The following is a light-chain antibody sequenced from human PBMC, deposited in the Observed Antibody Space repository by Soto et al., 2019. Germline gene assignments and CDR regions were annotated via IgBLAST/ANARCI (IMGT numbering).Light chain of an antibody. CDR3: SSYTNNGAPV. CDR2: GNS. J-gene: IGLJ1*01. V-gene: IGLV1-40*01. CDR1: SSNIGAGYD. Sequence: QSVLTQPPSVSGAPGQRVTISCTGSSSNIGAGYDVHWYQQLPGTAPKLLIYGNSNRPSGVPDRFSGSKSGTSVSLAITGLQAEDEADYYCSSYTNNGAPVFGTGTKVTVL.